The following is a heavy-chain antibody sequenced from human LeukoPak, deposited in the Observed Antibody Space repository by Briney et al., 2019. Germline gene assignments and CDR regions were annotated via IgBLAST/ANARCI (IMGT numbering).Heavy chain of an antibody. Sequence: SETLSLTCAVYGGSFSGYYWSWIRQPPGKGLEWIGEMNHSGSANYNPSLKSRVTISVDTSKNQCSLRLSSVTAADTAVYYCARGQQLVNYWGQGTLVTVSP. V-gene: IGHV4-34*01. CDR3: ARGQQLVNY. CDR1: GGSFSGYY. CDR2: MNHSGSA. J-gene: IGHJ4*02. D-gene: IGHD6-13*01.